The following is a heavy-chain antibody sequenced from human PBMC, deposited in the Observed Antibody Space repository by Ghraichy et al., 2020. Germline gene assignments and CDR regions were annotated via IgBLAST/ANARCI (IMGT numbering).Heavy chain of an antibody. Sequence: GVLRLSCEASGFIFSDYGMNWVRQAPGKGLEWVAFISSSSDYKYYADPVKGRFTISRDNAKDSLFLQMNSLRAVDTAVYFCAGVVVRAIFSPNWFDPWGQGTLVTVSS. V-gene: IGHV3-21*01. CDR3: AGVVVRAIFSPNWFDP. CDR2: ISSSSDYK. D-gene: IGHD3-10*01. CDR1: GFIFSDYG. J-gene: IGHJ5*02.